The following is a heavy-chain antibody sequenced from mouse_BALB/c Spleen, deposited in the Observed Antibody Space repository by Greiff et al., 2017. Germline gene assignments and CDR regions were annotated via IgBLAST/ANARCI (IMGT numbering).Heavy chain of an antibody. CDR3: ARLLNDPYYAMDY. CDR1: GYTFTNYW. D-gene: IGHD2-3*01. J-gene: IGHJ4*01. Sequence: QVQLQQSGAELVRPGTSVKISCKASGYTFTNYWLGWVKQRPGHGLEWIGDIYPGGGYTNYNEKFKGKATLTADTSSSTAYMQLSSLTSEDSAVYFCARLLNDPYYAMDYWGQGTSVTVSS. V-gene: IGHV1-63*02. CDR2: IYPGGGYT.